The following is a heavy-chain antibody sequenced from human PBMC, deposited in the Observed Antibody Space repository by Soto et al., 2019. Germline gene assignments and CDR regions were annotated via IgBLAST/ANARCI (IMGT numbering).Heavy chain of an antibody. J-gene: IGHJ6*02. V-gene: IGHV3-21*01. CDR1: GFTFSSDS. D-gene: IGHD4-4*01. CDR2: ISSSSSYI. CDR3: ARERGYRNLYYYYGMDV. Sequence: PGGSLRLSCAASGFTFSSDSMNWVRQAPGKGLGWVSSISSSSSYIYYAHSVKGRFSISRGNAKYSLYLQMNGLRAEDTAVYCCARERGYRNLYYYYGMDVWGQGTTVTVCS.